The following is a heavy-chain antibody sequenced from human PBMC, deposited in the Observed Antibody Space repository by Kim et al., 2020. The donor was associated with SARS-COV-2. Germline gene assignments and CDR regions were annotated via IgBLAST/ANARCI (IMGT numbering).Heavy chain of an antibody. Sequence: ASVKVSCKSSGYTFTTYAMHWVRQAPGQRLEWMGWINAVNGDRKYSQKFQGRVTITTDTSASTAYMELSSLRSEDTAVYYCARPGALNYYGSGSHFDYWGQGTLVTVSS. V-gene: IGHV1-3*01. CDR2: INAVNGDR. D-gene: IGHD3-10*01. J-gene: IGHJ4*02. CDR1: GYTFTTYA. CDR3: ARPGALNYYGSGSHFDY.